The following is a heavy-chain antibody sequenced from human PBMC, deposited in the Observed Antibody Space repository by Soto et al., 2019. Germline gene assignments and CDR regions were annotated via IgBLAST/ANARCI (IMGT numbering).Heavy chain of an antibody. J-gene: IGHJ4*02. CDR1: GFTFSVYA. V-gene: IGHV3-30*03. D-gene: IGHD3-10*01. CDR2: ISYDESNK. Sequence: GGSLRLSCAASGFTFSVYAMSWVRQAPGKGLEWLAVISYDESNKYYADSVKGRFTISRDNSKNTVCLQMNSLRVEDTAVYYCAISGSWPGFFDYWGQGTLVTVSS. CDR3: AISGSWPGFFDY.